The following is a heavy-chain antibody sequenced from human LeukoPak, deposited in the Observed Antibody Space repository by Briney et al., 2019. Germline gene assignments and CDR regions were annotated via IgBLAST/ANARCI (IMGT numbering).Heavy chain of an antibody. CDR1: GGSISSSSYY. J-gene: IGHJ6*02. D-gene: IGHD3-9*01. CDR3: ARDQDTIASPYYYGMDV. CDR2: INYSGST. Sequence: PSETLSLTCTVSGGSISSSSYYWGWIRQPPGKGLEWIGSINYSGSTYYNPSLKSRVTISVDTSKNQFSLKLSSVTAADTAVYYCARDQDTIASPYYYGMDVWGQGTTVTVSS. V-gene: IGHV4-39*07.